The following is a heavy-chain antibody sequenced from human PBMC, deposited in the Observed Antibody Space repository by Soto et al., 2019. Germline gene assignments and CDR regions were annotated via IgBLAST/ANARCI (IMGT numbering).Heavy chain of an antibody. Sequence: QVQLVQSGAEVKKPGASVKVSCKASGYTFTSYGISWVRQAPGQGLEWMGWIRAYNGNTNYAQKLQGRVTMTTDTXXXXXXXXLRXXXXXXTXVYYCARGLPPEDYWGQGTLVTVSS. CDR3: ARGLPPEDY. J-gene: IGHJ4*02. CDR2: IRAYNGNT. V-gene: IGHV1-18*01. CDR1: GYTFTSYG. D-gene: IGHD3-10*01.